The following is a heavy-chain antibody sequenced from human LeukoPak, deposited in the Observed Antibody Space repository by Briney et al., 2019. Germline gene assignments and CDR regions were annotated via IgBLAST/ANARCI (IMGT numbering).Heavy chain of an antibody. Sequence: SKSLSLTCTVSGGSISSSSYYWGWIRQPPGKGLEWIGSLYYSGNTYYNPSLKSRVTISVDTSKNQFSLKLSSVTAADTAVYYCARGRAIGYCSGGSCYHYYYYMDVWGKGTTVTVSS. J-gene: IGHJ6*03. V-gene: IGHV4-39*01. CDR3: ARGRAIGYCSGGSCYHYYYYMDV. CDR2: LYYSGNT. D-gene: IGHD2-15*01. CDR1: GGSISSSSYY.